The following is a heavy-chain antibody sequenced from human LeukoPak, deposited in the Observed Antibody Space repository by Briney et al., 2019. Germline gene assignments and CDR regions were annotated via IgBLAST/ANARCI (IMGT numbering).Heavy chain of an antibody. Sequence: GGSLRLSCAGSGFTFSSYSMNWVRQAPGKGLEWVSSISSSSSYIYYADSVKGRFTISRDNAKNSLYLQMNSLRAEDTAVYYCVRFSDFYDFWSGPTSYGMDVWGQGTTVTVSS. V-gene: IGHV3-21*01. J-gene: IGHJ6*02. CDR1: GFTFSSYS. CDR2: ISSSSSYI. CDR3: VRFSDFYDFWSGPTSYGMDV. D-gene: IGHD3-3*01.